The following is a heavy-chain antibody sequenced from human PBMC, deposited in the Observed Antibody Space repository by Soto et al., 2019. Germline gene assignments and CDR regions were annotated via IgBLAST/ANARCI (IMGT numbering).Heavy chain of an antibody. J-gene: IGHJ5*02. V-gene: IGHV1-8*01. CDR3: ARGIKYGAYSRWFDP. CDR1: GYTCTSYA. Sequence: QVQLVQFGAEVKKPGASVKVSCKASGYTCTSYAINWVRQASGQGLEYLGWMNPNSGNTAYVQKFQGRVTMTWDTSILTAYMELSSLRSEDTAVYFCARGIKYGAYSRWFDPWGQGTLVTVSS. CDR2: MNPNSGNT. D-gene: IGHD4-17*01.